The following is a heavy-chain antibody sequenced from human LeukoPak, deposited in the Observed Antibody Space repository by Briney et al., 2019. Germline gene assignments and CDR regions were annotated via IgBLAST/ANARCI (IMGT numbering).Heavy chain of an antibody. Sequence: PGGSLRLSCVASGFTFRNYWMGWVRQAPGKGLEWVANIKQDGSEKYYADSVKGRFTISRDDTENSVYLQMNNLRAEDTAVYYSARDGIDYTGQGTLVTVSS. CDR3: ARDGIDY. CDR2: IKQDGSEK. CDR1: GFTFRNYW. D-gene: IGHD1-26*01. J-gene: IGHJ4*02. V-gene: IGHV3-7*04.